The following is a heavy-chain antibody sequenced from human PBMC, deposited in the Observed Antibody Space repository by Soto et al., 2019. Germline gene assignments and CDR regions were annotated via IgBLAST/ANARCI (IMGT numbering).Heavy chain of an antibody. J-gene: IGHJ3*02. CDR2: INPSGGST. V-gene: IGHV1-46*01. CDR1: GYTFTSYY. Sequence: ASVKVSCKASGYTFTSYYMHWVRQAPGQGLEWMGIINPSGGSTSYAQKFQGRVTMTRDTSTSTVYMELSSLRSEDTAVYYCARVDLRLEWLPSQDIWGQGTMVTVSS. D-gene: IGHD3-3*01. CDR3: ARVDLRLEWLPSQDI.